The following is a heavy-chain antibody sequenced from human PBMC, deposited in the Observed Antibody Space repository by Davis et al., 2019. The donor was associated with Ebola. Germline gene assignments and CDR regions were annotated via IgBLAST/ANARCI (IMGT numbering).Heavy chain of an antibody. Sequence: ASVKVSCKASGYTFTSYVMHWVRQAPGQRLEWMGWINAGNGNTKYSQKFQGRVTITRDTSASTSYMEMSSLRSEDTAVYYCARGSDSSGYYPTDYWGQGTLVTVSS. CDR1: GYTFTSYV. D-gene: IGHD3-22*01. V-gene: IGHV1-3*01. CDR2: INAGNGNT. CDR3: ARGSDSSGYYPTDY. J-gene: IGHJ4*02.